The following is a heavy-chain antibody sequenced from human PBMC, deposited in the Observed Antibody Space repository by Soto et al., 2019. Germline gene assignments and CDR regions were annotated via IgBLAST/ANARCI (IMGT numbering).Heavy chain of an antibody. CDR2: INHSGST. CDR1: GGSFSGYY. D-gene: IGHD2-8*02. CDR3: ARVWWGWSDNGMDV. J-gene: IGHJ6*02. Sequence: NPSETLSLTCAVYGGSFSGYYWSWIRQPPGKGLEWIGEINHSGSTNYNPSLKSRVTISVDTSKNQFSLKLSSVTAADTAVYYCARVWWGWSDNGMDVWGQGTTVTVSS. V-gene: IGHV4-34*01.